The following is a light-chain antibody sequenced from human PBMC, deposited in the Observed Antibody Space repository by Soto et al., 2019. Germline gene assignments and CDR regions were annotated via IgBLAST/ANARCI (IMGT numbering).Light chain of an antibody. CDR1: QSISSW. CDR2: DAS. J-gene: IGKJ1*01. Sequence: IQMTQSPSSLSASVGDTVTVTCRASQSISSWLAWYQQKPGKAPKXXVYDASSLESGVPSRFRGSGSGTEFTLTISSLQPDDFETYYCQHYNSYSEAFGQGTKVDIK. CDR3: QHYNSYSEA. V-gene: IGKV1-5*01.